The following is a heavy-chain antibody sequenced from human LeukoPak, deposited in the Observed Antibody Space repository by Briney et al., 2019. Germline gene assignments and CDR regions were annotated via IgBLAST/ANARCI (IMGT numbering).Heavy chain of an antibody. V-gene: IGHV3-23*01. CDR3: ARDGDHFDY. J-gene: IGHJ4*02. D-gene: IGHD7-27*01. CDR1: GFTFSSYA. CDR2: ISGSGDNT. Sequence: GGSLRLSCAASGFTFSSYAMSWVRQAPGKGLEWVSAISGSGDNTYYADSVKGRFTISRDNAKNSLYLRMNSLRAEDTAVYYCARDGDHFDYWGQGTLVTVSS.